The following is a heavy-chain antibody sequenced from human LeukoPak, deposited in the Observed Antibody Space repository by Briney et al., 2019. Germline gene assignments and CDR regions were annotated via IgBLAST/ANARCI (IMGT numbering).Heavy chain of an antibody. J-gene: IGHJ4*02. CDR1: GFTFSSYG. D-gene: IGHD3-16*01. Sequence: GGTLRLSCAASGFTFSSYGMSWVRQAPGKGLEWVSAISGSGGSTYYADSVKGRFTISRDNSKNSLYLQMNSLRAEDTAVYYCARDQGGVGYWGQGTLVTVSS. CDR2: ISGSGGST. V-gene: IGHV3-23*01. CDR3: ARDQGGVGY.